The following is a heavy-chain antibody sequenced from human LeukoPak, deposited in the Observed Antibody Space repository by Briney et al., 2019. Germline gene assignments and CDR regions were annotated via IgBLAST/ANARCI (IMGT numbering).Heavy chain of an antibody. CDR1: GFTFTFSRYF. V-gene: IGHV3-30*18. CDR2: ISYDERTA. D-gene: IGHD4-23*01. Sequence: GGSLRLSCAASGFTFTFSRYFIHWVRQSPGKRLEWVAVISYDERTAYYADSMKGRFPIFRDNSKNMLYLQMTRLRAEDTAVYYCAKEGGRGNEYFDYWGQGTLVTVSS. CDR3: AKEGGRGNEYFDY. J-gene: IGHJ4*02.